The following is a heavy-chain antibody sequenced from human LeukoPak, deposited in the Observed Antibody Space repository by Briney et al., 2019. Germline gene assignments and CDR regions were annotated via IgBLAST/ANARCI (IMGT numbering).Heavy chain of an antibody. D-gene: IGHD3-22*01. Sequence: ASVKVSCKASGDTFSSYAISWVRQAPGQGLEWMGRIIPILDIANYAQKIQGRVTITADKSTSTAYMELSILRSEDTAVYYCATRHSPKCYDTGPFDIWGQGTMVTVSS. J-gene: IGHJ3*02. V-gene: IGHV1-69*04. CDR2: IIPILDIA. CDR1: GDTFSSYA. CDR3: ATRHSPKCYDTGPFDI.